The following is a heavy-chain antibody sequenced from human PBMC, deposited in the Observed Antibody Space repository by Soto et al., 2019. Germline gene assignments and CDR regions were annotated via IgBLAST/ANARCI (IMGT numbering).Heavy chain of an antibody. D-gene: IGHD3-3*01. V-gene: IGHV4-59*01. CDR3: ARVRPPYYDFLSGYQTPYYFDY. Sequence: QVQLQESGPGLVKPSETLSLTCTVSGGSISSYYWSWIRQPPGKGLEWIGYIYYSGSTNYNPSLKKRVTISVDTSKNQFSLKLSSVTAADTAVYYCARVRPPYYDFLSGYQTPYYFDYWGQGTLVTVSS. CDR1: GGSISSYY. CDR2: IYYSGST. J-gene: IGHJ4*02.